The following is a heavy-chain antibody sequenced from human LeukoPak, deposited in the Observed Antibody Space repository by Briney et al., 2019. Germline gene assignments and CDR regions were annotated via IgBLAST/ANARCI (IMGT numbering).Heavy chain of an antibody. CDR3: AKSRERLLWFGELLSDFDY. CDR1: GFTFSSYA. Sequence: GGSLRLSCAASGFTFSSYAMSWVRQAPGKGLEWVSAISGSGGSTYYADSVKGRFTISRDNSKNTLYLQMNSLRAEDTSVYYCAKSRERLLWFGELLSDFDYWGQGTLVTVSS. D-gene: IGHD3-10*01. CDR2: ISGSGGST. V-gene: IGHV3-23*01. J-gene: IGHJ4*02.